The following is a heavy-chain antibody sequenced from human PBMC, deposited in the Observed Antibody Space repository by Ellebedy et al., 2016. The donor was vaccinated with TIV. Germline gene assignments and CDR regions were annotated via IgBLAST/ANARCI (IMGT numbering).Heavy chain of an antibody. V-gene: IGHV3-21*01. J-gene: IGHJ4*02. Sequence: GESLKISCASSGLTFRSYSLNWVRQAPGKGLEWVSSISGSGADKYYAHSVKGRFTISRDDTKNSLYLQMSSLRAEDTALYYCARDQNYYGSGELDYWGQGTLVIVSS. CDR3: ARDQNYYGSGELDY. CDR2: ISGSGADK. D-gene: IGHD3-10*01. CDR1: GLTFRSYS.